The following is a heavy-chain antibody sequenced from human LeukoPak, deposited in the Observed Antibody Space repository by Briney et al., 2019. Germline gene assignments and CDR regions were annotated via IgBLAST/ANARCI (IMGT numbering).Heavy chain of an antibody. Sequence: GGSLRLSCAASGFTFDDYAMHWVRRAPGKGLEWVSGISWNSGSIGYADSVKGRFTISRDNAKNSLYLQMNSLRAEDTAVYYCARDRAALKVGATDYWGQGTLVTVSS. CDR2: ISWNSGSI. CDR1: GFTFDDYA. CDR3: ARDRAALKVGATDY. D-gene: IGHD1-26*01. V-gene: IGHV3-9*01. J-gene: IGHJ4*02.